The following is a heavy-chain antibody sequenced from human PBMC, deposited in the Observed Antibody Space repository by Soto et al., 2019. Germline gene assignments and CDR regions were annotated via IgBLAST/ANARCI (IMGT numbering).Heavy chain of an antibody. V-gene: IGHV1-18*04. CDR1: GYTFTSYG. CDR2: ISAYNGNT. CDR3: ARSSFPVYYYYYYGMDV. Sequence: VASVKVSCKASGYTFTSYGISWVRQAPGQGLEWMGWISAYNGNTNYAQKLQGRVTMTTDTSTSTAYMELRSLRSDDTAVYYCARSSFPVYYYYYYGMDVWGQGXTVTVYS. D-gene: IGHD6-13*01. J-gene: IGHJ6*02.